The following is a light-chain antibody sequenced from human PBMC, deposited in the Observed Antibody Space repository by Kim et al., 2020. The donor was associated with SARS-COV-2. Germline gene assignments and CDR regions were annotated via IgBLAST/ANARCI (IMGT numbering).Light chain of an antibody. CDR1: SLRSYC. CDR2: GKN. J-gene: IGLJ2*01. Sequence: VVGTQTDKLTRPGQSLRSYCATAYQQRTAQAPLCDIYGKNHAPTGIPHRFSGPSTGNTPSLTITGTRASDEAQYYCNSRDSNDNGVFGGGTQLTVL. V-gene: IGLV3-19*01. CDR3: NSRDSNDNGV.